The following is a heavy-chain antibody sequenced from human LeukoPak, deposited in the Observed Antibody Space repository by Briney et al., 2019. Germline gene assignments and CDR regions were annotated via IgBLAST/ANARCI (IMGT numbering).Heavy chain of an antibody. Sequence: SETLSLTCAVYGGSFSGYYWSWIRQPPGKGLEWSGEINHSGSTNYNPSLKSRVTISVDTSKNQFSLKLSSVTAADTAVYYCARGFYDSSGYYDPFDYWGQGTLVTVSS. CDR1: GGSFSGYY. CDR2: INHSGST. CDR3: ARGFYDSSGYYDPFDY. J-gene: IGHJ4*02. D-gene: IGHD3-22*01. V-gene: IGHV4-34*01.